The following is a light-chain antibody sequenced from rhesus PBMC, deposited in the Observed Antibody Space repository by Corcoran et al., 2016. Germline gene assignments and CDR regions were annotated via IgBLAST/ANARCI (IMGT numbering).Light chain of an antibody. Sequence: QAAPTQPPSVSGSPGQSVTISCTGTNSDVGGYNYVSWYQQHPGKAPKLMIYGVSKRSSGVSDRFSGSKSGNTASLTISGLQAEDEADYYCSSYASSSTFIFGAGTRLTVL. CDR1: NSDVGGYNY. V-gene: IGLV2S7*01. CDR2: GVS. J-gene: IGLJ1*01. CDR3: SSYASSSTFI.